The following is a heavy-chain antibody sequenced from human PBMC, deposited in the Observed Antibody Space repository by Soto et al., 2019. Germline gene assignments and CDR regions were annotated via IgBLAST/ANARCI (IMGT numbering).Heavy chain of an antibody. J-gene: IGHJ4*02. CDR1: GFTFSSSP. V-gene: IGHV3-30-3*01. CDR2: ISYDGIIK. Sequence: QVQLVESGGGVVPPGRSLRLSCEASGFTFSSSPMHWVRQAPGKGLEWVAVISYDGIIKVYADSVQGRFTISRDISKNTLYLQMNSLRTEDTAVYYCVRDKIRGPPDYCDAWGQGTLVTVSS. CDR3: VRDKIRGPPDYCDA.